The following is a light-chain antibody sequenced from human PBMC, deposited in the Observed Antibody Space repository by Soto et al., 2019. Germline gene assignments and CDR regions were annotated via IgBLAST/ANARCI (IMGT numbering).Light chain of an antibody. Sequence: DVQMTQSPSSVSASVGDRVTITCRASQNINSWLAWYQQKPGKAPKLPIYTSSTLQSGVSSRFSGSGSGTDFILTINSLQPEDFATYYCLQASRFPLTFGGGTKVEIK. J-gene: IGKJ4*01. CDR2: TSS. CDR1: QNINSW. CDR3: LQASRFPLT. V-gene: IGKV1D-12*01.